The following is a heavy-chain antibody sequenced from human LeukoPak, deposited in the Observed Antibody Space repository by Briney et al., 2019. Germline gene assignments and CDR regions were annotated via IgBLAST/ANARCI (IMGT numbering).Heavy chain of an antibody. CDR2: ITSSGYST. CDR3: AKDAEYCSSTSCYNYFDY. V-gene: IGHV3-23*01. J-gene: IGHJ4*02. CDR1: GFTFNTYA. D-gene: IGHD2-2*02. Sequence: GGSLRLSCAVSGFTFNTYAMTWVRQAPGKGLEWVSTITSSGYSTYYGDSVKGRFTISRDNSKNTLYLQMNSLRAEDTAVYYCAKDAEYCSSTSCYNYFDYWGQGTLVTVSS.